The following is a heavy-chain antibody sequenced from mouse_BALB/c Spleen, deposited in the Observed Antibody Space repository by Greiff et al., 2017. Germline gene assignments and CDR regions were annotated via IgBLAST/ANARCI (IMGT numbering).Heavy chain of an antibody. V-gene: IGHV1-4*02. CDR2: INPSSGYT. J-gene: IGHJ3*01. D-gene: IGHD2-4*01. Sequence: ESAAELARPGASVKMSCKASGYTFTSYTMHWVKQRPGQGLEWIGYINPSSGYTEYNQKFKDKTTLTADKSSSTAYIQLSSLTSEDSAVYYCARGRDYDGFAYWGQGTLVTVSA. CDR1: GYTFTSYT. CDR3: ARGRDYDGFAY.